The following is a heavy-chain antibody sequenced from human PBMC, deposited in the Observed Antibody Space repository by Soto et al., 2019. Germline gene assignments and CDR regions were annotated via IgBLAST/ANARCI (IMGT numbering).Heavy chain of an antibody. V-gene: IGHV6-1*01. J-gene: IGHJ6*02. CDR1: GDRVSSKSSA. Sequence: TCAICGDRVSSKSSALNWIRQSPSRRLEWLGRTYYRSKWYNDYAVSVKSRITINPDTSKNQFSLQLNSVTPEDTAVYYCARTGYNWNAEGYYYGMDVWGQGTTVTVSS. CDR3: ARTGYNWNAEGYYYGMDV. CDR2: TYYRSKWYN. D-gene: IGHD1-1*01.